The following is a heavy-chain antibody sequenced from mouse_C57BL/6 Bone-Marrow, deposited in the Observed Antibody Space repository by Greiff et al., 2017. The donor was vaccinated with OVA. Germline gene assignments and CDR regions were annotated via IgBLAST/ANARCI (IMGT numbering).Heavy chain of an antibody. CDR3: ARGGGDYDVLSFDY. Sequence: EVKLVESGGGLVKPGGSLKLSCAASGFTFSDYGMHWVRQAPEKGLEWVAYISSGSSTIYYADTVKGRFTISRDNAKNTLFLQMTSLRSEDTAMYYCARGGGDYDVLSFDYWGQGTTLTVSS. V-gene: IGHV5-17*01. D-gene: IGHD2-4*01. J-gene: IGHJ2*01. CDR2: ISSGSSTI. CDR1: GFTFSDYG.